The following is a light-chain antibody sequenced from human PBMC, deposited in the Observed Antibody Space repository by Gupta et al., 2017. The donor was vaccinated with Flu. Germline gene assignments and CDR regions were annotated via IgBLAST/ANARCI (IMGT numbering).Light chain of an antibody. CDR2: DDS. CDR3: QVWDSSTDRGI. Sequence: GQTARITCGGDNIGSKGVHWYQQRPGQAPVLVVYDDSRRPSGIPERIAGSNSGKTATLTISRVEAGDEADYYGQVWDSSTDRGIFGGGTKLTVL. CDR1: NIGSKG. J-gene: IGLJ2*01. V-gene: IGLV3-21*02.